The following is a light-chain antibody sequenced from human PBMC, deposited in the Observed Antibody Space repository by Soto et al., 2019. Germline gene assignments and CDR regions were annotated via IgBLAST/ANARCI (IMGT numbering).Light chain of an antibody. J-gene: IGKJ3*01. CDR3: QQYNNWPPFT. V-gene: IGKV3D-15*01. Sequence: IVLTQSPATLSVSPGERATLSCRASQSVSSNLAWYQQKPGQAPRLLISGASTRATGVPARFSGSGSGTEFTLTITSLQSEDFAVYHCQQYNNWPPFTFGPGTKVDIK. CDR2: GAS. CDR1: QSVSSN.